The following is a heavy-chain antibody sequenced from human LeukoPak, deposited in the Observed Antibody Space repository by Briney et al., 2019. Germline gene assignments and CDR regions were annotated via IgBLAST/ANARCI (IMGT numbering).Heavy chain of an antibody. CDR1: GFTFSSYA. J-gene: IGHJ4*02. CDR3: AKGGRYCSSTSCYASIDY. V-gene: IGHV3-23*01. D-gene: IGHD2-2*01. CDR2: ISGSGGST. Sequence: GGSLRLSCAASGFTFSSYAMSWVRQAPGKGLEWVSAISGSGGSTYYADSVKGRFTISRVNSKNTLYLQMNSLRAEDTAVYYCAKGGRYCSSTSCYASIDYWGQGTLVTVSS.